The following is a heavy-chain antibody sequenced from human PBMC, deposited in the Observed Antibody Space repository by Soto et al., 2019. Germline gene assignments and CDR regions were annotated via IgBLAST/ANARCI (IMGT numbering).Heavy chain of an antibody. D-gene: IGHD6-13*01. CDR2: IYPGDSDT. CDR1: GYSFTSYW. V-gene: IGHV5-51*01. CDR3: SSRVCRPRSGYRPTPAFTPQYYYGVDV. Sequence: PGESLKISCKGSGYSFTSYWIGWVRQMPGKGLEWMGIIYPGDSDTRYSPSFQGQVTISADKSISTAYLQWSSLKASDTAMYYCSSRVCRPRSGYRPTPAFTPQYYYGVDVCGQGTTVTVSS. J-gene: IGHJ6*02.